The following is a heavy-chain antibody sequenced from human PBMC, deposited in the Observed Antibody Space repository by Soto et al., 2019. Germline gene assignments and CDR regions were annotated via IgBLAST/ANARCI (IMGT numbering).Heavy chain of an antibody. Sequence: QVQLVESGGGVVQPGRSLRLSCAASGITFSSYGMHWVRQAPGKGLEWVAVISYDGSNKYYADSVKGRFTISRDNSKNTLYLQMNSLRAEDTAVYYCANQGPQIDAFDIWGQGTMVTVSS. J-gene: IGHJ3*02. CDR1: GITFSSYG. CDR2: ISYDGSNK. CDR3: ANQGPQIDAFDI. V-gene: IGHV3-30*18.